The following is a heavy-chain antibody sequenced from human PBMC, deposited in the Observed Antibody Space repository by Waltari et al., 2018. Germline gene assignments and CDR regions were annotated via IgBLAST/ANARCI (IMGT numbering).Heavy chain of an antibody. D-gene: IGHD1-26*01. Sequence: EVQLVESGGGLVKPGGSLRLSCTASGFTFSSYSMHWVRQAPGKGLEWVSSISSSSSYIYYADSVKGRFTISRDNSKNTLYLQMSNLRAEDTAVYYCGKGRDDGSAASFLDYWGQGTQVTVSS. CDR2: ISSSSSYI. CDR3: GKGRDDGSAASFLDY. V-gene: IGHV3-21*04. CDR1: GFTFSSYS. J-gene: IGHJ4*02.